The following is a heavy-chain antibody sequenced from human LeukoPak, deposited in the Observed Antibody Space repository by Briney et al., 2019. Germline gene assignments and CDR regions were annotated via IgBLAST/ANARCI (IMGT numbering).Heavy chain of an antibody. CDR3: ARVAYGDHQYFHH. CDR2: IYSGGTT. CDR1: GFTFSSYA. J-gene: IGHJ1*01. V-gene: IGHV3-53*01. Sequence: GGSLRLSCAASGFTFSSYAMSWVRQAPGKGLEWVSVIYSGGTTYYADSVKGRFTISRDHSKNTLYLQMSSLRAEDTAVYYCARVAYGDHQYFHHWGQGTLVTVSS. D-gene: IGHD4-17*01.